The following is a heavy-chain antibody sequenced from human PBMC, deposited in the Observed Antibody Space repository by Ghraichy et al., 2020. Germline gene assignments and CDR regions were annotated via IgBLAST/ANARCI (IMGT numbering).Heavy chain of an antibody. Sequence: LSLTCKASGFPFSRYGMHWVRRAPGKGLEWVALRSPDKETKFYADSVRGRFNVSRDDSKSTLFLRMNNLRPEDTGMYYCARGDDGSPDSWGPGTLVIVSS. V-gene: IGHV3-30*03. J-gene: IGHJ4*02. CDR1: GFPFSRYG. D-gene: IGHD1-26*01. CDR3: ARGDDGSPDS. CDR2: RSPDKETK.